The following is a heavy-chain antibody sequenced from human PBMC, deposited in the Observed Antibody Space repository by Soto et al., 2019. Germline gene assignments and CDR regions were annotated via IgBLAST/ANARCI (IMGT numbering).Heavy chain of an antibody. Sequence: QVHLQESGPGLVKPSGTLSLTCTVSGGSISSRNWWSWLRQSPTKGLEWIGEIYQSGSTNYNPSLESRVTISVDKSKNQFSLELTSLTAADTAVYYCAKDRLWGSSDRGAPDDFEDWGQGTMVTVS. D-gene: IGHD6-6*01. CDR3: AKDRLWGSSDRGAPDDFED. J-gene: IGHJ3*01. CDR1: GGSISSRNW. CDR2: IYQSGST. V-gene: IGHV4-4*02.